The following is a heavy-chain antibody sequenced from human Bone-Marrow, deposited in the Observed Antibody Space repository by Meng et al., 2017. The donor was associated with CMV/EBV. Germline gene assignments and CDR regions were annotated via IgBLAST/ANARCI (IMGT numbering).Heavy chain of an antibody. CDR1: GYTFTNYG. CDR2: ISGFNADT. D-gene: IGHD2-2*01. Sequence: ASVKVSCKASGYTFTNYGVSWVRQAPGQGFEWLGWISGFNADTNFAQKFRGRVTVTIDTSTNTAYMELRSLRSDDTAVYYCASKTLGYCSVTRCDAFEIWGQGTMVTVSS. V-gene: IGHV1-18*01. CDR3: ASKTLGYCSVTRCDAFEI. J-gene: IGHJ3*02.